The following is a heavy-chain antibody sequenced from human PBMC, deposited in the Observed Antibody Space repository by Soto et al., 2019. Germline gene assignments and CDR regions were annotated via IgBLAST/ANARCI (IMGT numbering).Heavy chain of an antibody. CDR3: ARGVPGF. CDR2: IYHSGST. CDR1: GGSISSGGYS. Sequence: SSETLSLTCAVSGGSISSGGYSWSWIRQPPGKGLEWIGYIYHSGSTYYNPSLKSRVTISVDTSKNQFSLKLNSVTTADTAVYYCARGVPGFWGQGTLVTVSS. J-gene: IGHJ4*02. D-gene: IGHD7-27*01. V-gene: IGHV4-30-2*01.